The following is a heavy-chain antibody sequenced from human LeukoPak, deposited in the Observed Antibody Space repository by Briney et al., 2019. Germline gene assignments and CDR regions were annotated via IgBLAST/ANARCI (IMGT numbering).Heavy chain of an antibody. CDR2: LYHSGNS. CDR3: TRHQTNFYGSGAPFDP. Sequence: SETLSLTCSVSGGSITTTHYWSWIRQPPGGGLGWIASLYHSGNSNYNPSLKSRVTMSVDTSKNQFSLQLTSMTAADTAIYYCTRHQTNFYGSGAPFDPWGQGTLVTVSS. V-gene: IGHV4-39*01. D-gene: IGHD3-10*01. CDR1: GGSITTTHY. J-gene: IGHJ5*02.